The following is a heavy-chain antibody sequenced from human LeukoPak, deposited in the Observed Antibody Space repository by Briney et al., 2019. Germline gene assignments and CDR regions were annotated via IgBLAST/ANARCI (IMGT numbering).Heavy chain of an antibody. D-gene: IGHD1-26*01. Sequence: GGSLRLSCAASGFTFSSYSMNWVRQAPGKGLEWVSAISGSGGSTYYADSVKGRFTISSDNSKNTLYLQMNSLRVEDTAVYYCARVGEGAAKDWGQGTLVTVSS. V-gene: IGHV3-23*01. CDR2: ISGSGGST. CDR3: ARVGEGAAKD. CDR1: GFTFSSYS. J-gene: IGHJ4*02.